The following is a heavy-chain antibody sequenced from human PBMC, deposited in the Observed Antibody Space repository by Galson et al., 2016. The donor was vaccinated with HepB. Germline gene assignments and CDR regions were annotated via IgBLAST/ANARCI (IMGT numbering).Heavy chain of an antibody. D-gene: IGHD3-10*01. J-gene: IGHJ5*02. Sequence: SLRLSCAASGFTFSSYAMHWVRQAPGKGLEWVAVISYDGSNKYYGDSVKGRFTISRDNSKNTLYLQMNNLRAEDTAMYYCARDLRYYAASRSYGGFDPWGQGTLVTVSS. CDR2: ISYDGSNK. CDR3: ARDLRYYAASRSYGGFDP. V-gene: IGHV3-30*14. CDR1: GFTFSSYA.